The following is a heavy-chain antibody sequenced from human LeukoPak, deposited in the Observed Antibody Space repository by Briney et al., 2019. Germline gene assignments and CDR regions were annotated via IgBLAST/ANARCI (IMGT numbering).Heavy chain of an antibody. CDR2: IYYSGST. CDR1: GGSISNYY. V-gene: IGHV4-59*01. Sequence: KPSETLSLTCSFSGGSISNYYWSWVRQPLGKGLEWIGYIYYSGSTDYNPSLKSRVTISIDTSKNHFSLRLSSVTAADTASYYCARGYAYGPNYYFDYWGQGTLVTVSS. CDR3: ARGYAYGPNYYFDY. J-gene: IGHJ4*02. D-gene: IGHD5-18*01.